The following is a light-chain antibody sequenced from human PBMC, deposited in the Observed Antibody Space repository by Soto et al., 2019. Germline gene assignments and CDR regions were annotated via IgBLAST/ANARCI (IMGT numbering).Light chain of an antibody. CDR2: EDS. CDR1: SGDVGSYNP. V-gene: IGLV2-23*01. CDR3: CSYAGSTTVV. Sequence: ALTQPASVSGSPGQSITISCSGASGDVGSYNPVSWYQQHPGKAPKLTIYEDSKRPSGVSNRFSGSKSGNTASLTISGLQAEDEADYYCCSYAGSTTVVFGGGTKVTVL. J-gene: IGLJ2*01.